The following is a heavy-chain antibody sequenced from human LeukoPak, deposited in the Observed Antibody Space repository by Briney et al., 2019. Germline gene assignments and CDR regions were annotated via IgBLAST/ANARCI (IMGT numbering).Heavy chain of an antibody. Sequence: SETLSLTCTVSGGSLSSGGYYWSWIRQHPGKGLEWIGYIYYSGSTYYNPSLKSRVTISVDTSKNQFSLKLSSVTAADTAVYYCARFSGYPFNWFDPWGQGTLVTVSS. CDR3: ARFSGYPFNWFDP. D-gene: IGHD5-12*01. J-gene: IGHJ5*02. V-gene: IGHV4-31*03. CDR1: GGSLSSGGYY. CDR2: IYYSGST.